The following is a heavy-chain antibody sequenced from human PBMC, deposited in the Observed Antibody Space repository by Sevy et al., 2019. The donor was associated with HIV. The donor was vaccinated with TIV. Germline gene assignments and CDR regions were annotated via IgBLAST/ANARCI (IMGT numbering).Heavy chain of an antibody. Sequence: GGSLRLSCAASGFTFNNYAMTWVRQAPGKGLEWVSAVSGGGDTTYYADSVKGRFTISRDNSKNTLYLQMNSLRAEDTAVYYCAKGRSTSGYDLNYFAYRGQGTLVTVSS. CDR2: VSGGGDTT. CDR3: AKGRSTSGYDLNYFAY. D-gene: IGHD5-12*01. V-gene: IGHV3-23*01. J-gene: IGHJ4*02. CDR1: GFTFNNYA.